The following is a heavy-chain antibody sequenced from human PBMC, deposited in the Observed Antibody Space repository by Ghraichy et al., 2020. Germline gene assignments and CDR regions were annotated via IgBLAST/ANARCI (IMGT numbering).Heavy chain of an antibody. CDR3: TDDGAFDY. Sequence: GSLRLSCQVSGLDFNHAYMSWVRQAPGKGLEWVATIKSTINGGTTDYAAPVKDRFTISRDDSKKTLYLQMSSLKTEDTGVYYCTDDGAFDYWGQGTLVTVSS. J-gene: IGHJ4*02. CDR1: GLDFNHAY. CDR2: IKSTINGGTT. D-gene: IGHD1-26*01. V-gene: IGHV3-15*01.